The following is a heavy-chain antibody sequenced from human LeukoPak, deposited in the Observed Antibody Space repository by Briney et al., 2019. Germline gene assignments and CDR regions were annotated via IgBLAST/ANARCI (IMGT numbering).Heavy chain of an antibody. CDR1: DGSFSRYY. D-gene: IGHD1-1*01. J-gene: IGHJ4*02. V-gene: IGHV4-34*01. Sequence: KPSETLSLTCAVYDGSFSRYYWSWIRQPPGKGLEWIGEINHSGATNYNPSLKSRVTISVDTSKNQLSLKLSSVTAADTAVYYCARDNKRAGDYWGQGTLVTVSS. CDR2: INHSGAT. CDR3: ARDNKRAGDY.